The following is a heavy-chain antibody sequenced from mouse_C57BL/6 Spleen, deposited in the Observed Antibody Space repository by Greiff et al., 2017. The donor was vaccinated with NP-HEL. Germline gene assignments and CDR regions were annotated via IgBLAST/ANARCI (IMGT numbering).Heavy chain of an antibody. J-gene: IGHJ4*01. Sequence: VQLQQSGAELVKPGASVKLSCTASGFNIKDYYMHWVKQRTEQGLEWIGRIDPEDGETKYAPKFQGKATITADTSSNTAYLHISSLPSEDPAVYSFSLSLPLAMDSFGPGTSLPVSS. CDR3: SLSLPLAMDS. V-gene: IGHV14-2*01. D-gene: IGHD6-1*01. CDR1: GFNIKDYY. CDR2: IDPEDGET.